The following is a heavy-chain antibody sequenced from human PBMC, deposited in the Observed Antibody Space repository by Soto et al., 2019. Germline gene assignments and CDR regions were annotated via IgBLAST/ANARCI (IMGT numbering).Heavy chain of an antibody. J-gene: IGHJ5*02. Sequence: VQLVESGGGLVQPGGSLRLSCAASGFTFSRYDMHWVRQTSGKGLEWVSAISTAGNPHYHDSVKGRFTISRENSKNTVYLQMHSLRGEDTAVYYCTRWNGYGDLWGQGTLVTVSS. CDR1: GFTFSRYD. CDR2: ISTAGNP. V-gene: IGHV3-13*05. CDR3: TRWNGYGDL. D-gene: IGHD1-1*01.